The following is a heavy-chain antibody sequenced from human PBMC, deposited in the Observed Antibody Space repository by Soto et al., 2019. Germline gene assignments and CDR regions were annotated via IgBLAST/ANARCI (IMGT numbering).Heavy chain of an antibody. J-gene: IGHJ6*02. V-gene: IGHV4-4*02. Sequence: ETLSLTCAVSGGCISSSNWWSWVRQPPGKGLEWIGEIYHSGSTNYNPSLKSRVTISVDKSKNQFSLKLSSVTAADTAVYYCASFGGATSDYYYGMDVWGQGTTVTVSS. D-gene: IGHD1-26*01. CDR2: IYHSGST. CDR1: GGCISSSNW. CDR3: ASFGGATSDYYYGMDV.